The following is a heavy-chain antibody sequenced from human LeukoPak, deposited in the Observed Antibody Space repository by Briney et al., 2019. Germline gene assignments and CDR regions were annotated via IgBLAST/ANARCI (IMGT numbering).Heavy chain of an antibody. CDR1: GFTFSNYV. D-gene: IGHD4-11*01. Sequence: GGSLRLSCAASGFTFSNYVFYWVRQAPAKGLEWVAVISHDGNNKNYGDSVKGRFTIARDTSKNTVYLQMNSLRVEDTAVYYCATSYLMGDPMTTSSGVGGQGTLVTVSS. CDR3: ATSYLMGDPMTTSSGV. J-gene: IGHJ4*02. CDR2: ISHDGNNK. V-gene: IGHV3-30-3*01.